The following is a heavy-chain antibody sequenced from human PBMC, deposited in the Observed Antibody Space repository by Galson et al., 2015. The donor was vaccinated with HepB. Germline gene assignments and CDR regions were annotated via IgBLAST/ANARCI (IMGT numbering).Heavy chain of an antibody. CDR2: ISSSSSYT. CDR3: ARVLAGPAVWAGAFDI. Sequence: SLRLSCAASGFTFSDYYMSWIRQAPGKGLEWVSYISSSSSYTNYADSVKGRFTISRDNAKNSLYLQMNSLRAEDTAVYYCARVLAGPAVWAGAFDIWGQGTMVTVSS. V-gene: IGHV3-11*03. D-gene: IGHD7-27*01. CDR1: GFTFSDYY. J-gene: IGHJ3*02.